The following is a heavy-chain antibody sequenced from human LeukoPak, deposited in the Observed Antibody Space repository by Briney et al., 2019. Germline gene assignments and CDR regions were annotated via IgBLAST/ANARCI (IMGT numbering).Heavy chain of an antibody. V-gene: IGHV3-23*01. CDR3: AREMQYCSSNSCYFWFDP. J-gene: IGHJ5*02. CDR2: ISGNIGST. CDR1: RFTFSSYA. D-gene: IGHD2-2*01. Sequence: GGSLRLSCAASRFTFSSYAMSWVRQAPGKGLEWVSGISGNIGSTYYADSVKGRFTISRDNSKNTLYLQMNSLRAEDTAVFYCAREMQYCSSNSCYFWFDPWGQGTLVTVSS.